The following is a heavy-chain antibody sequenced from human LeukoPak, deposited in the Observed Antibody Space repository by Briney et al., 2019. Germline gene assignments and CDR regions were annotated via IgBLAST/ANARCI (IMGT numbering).Heavy chain of an antibody. J-gene: IGHJ4*02. CDR2: IYYSGST. D-gene: IGHD5-24*01. CDR1: GGSVSSSSYY. CDR3: ARRGVATITDY. Sequence: KPSETLSLTCTVSGGSVSSSSYYWGWIRQPPGKGLEWIGSIYYSGSTYYNPSLKSRVTISVDTSKNQFSLKLSSVTAADTAVYYCARRGVATITDYWGQGTLVTVSS. V-gene: IGHV4-39*01.